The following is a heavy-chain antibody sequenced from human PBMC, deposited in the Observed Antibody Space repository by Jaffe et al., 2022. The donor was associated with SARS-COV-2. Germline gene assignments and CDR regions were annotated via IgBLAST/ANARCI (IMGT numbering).Heavy chain of an antibody. CDR1: GFTLSSYA. D-gene: IGHD3-16*01. CDR2: ITESGGTT. J-gene: IGHJ5*01. CDR3: AKDRGGGFDS. V-gene: IGHV3-23*01. Sequence: EVQLLESGGGLVQPGGSLRLSCAASGFTLSSYAMNWVRQAPGKGLEWVSGITESGGTTKYADSVRGRFTISRDNSKNTLFLQMNSLRAEDTAVYYCAKDRGGGFDSWGQGTLVTVSS.